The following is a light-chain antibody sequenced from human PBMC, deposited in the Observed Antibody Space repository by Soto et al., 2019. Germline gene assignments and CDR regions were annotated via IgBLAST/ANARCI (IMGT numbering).Light chain of an antibody. J-gene: IGLJ1*01. V-gene: IGLV2-14*01. CDR1: SSDICGNDY. Sequence: QSALTQPASVSGSPGQSITISCAGTSSDICGNDYVSWYQQHPGKAPKVILYDVSKRPSGLFNRFSGSKSGHTASLTISGVQAEDEAVYFRNSNTSNTIYILGTGA. CDR2: DVS. CDR3: NSNTSNTIYI.